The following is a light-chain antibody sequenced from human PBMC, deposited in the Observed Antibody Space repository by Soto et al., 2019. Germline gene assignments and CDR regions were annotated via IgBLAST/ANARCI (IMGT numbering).Light chain of an antibody. CDR2: GAS. CDR1: QSVSSNY. Sequence: EIVLTQSPGTLSLSPGERATLSCRASQSVSSNYLAWYQQKSGQAPRLLIYGASSRATGIPDRFSGSRSGTDFTLTISNLEPEDFAVYYCQQYGNSPYAFGQVTELEI. V-gene: IGKV3-20*01. J-gene: IGKJ2*01. CDR3: QQYGNSPYA.